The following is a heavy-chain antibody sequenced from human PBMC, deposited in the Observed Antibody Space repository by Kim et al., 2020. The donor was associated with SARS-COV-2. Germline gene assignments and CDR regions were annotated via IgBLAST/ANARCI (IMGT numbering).Heavy chain of an antibody. Sequence: LRLSCAASGFTFSDYYMSWIRQAPGKGLEWVSYISSSSSYTNYADSVKGRFTISRDNAKNSLYLQMNSLRAEDTAVYYCARDIIVVVPAAIRLGGYYGMDVWGQGTTVTVSS. J-gene: IGHJ6*02. V-gene: IGHV3-11*06. D-gene: IGHD2-2*01. CDR1: GFTFSDYY. CDR2: ISSSSSYT. CDR3: ARDIIVVVPAAIRLGGYYGMDV.